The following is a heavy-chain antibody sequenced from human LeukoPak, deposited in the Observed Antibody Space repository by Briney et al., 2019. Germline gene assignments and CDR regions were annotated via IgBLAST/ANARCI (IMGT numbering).Heavy chain of an antibody. D-gene: IGHD1-1*01. CDR3: ARVFPTRHNWNADAFDI. J-gene: IGHJ3*02. Sequence: GGSLRLSCAASGFTFSSYSMNWVRQAPGKGLEWVSSISSSSSYIYYADSVKGRFTISRDNAKNSLYLQMNSLRAEDTAVYYCARVFPTRHNWNADAFDIWGQGTMVTVSS. CDR2: ISSSSSYI. CDR1: GFTFSSYS. V-gene: IGHV3-21*01.